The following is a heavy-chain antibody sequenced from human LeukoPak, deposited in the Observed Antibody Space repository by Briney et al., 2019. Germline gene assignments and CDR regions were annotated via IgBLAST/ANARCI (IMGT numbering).Heavy chain of an antibody. V-gene: IGHV3-21*01. Sequence: GGSLRLSCAASGFTLSTYSMNWVRQAPGKGLEWVSSISTSSIYIYYSDSVKGRFTISRDNAKNSLYLQMNSLRAEDTAVYYCARANPESYYYYYMDVWGKGTTVTISS. CDR1: GFTLSTYS. CDR2: ISTSSIYI. J-gene: IGHJ6*03. CDR3: ARANPESYYYYYMDV.